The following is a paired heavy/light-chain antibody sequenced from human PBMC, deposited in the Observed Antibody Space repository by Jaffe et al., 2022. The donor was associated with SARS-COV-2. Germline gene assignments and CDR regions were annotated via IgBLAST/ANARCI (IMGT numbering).Light chain of an antibody. CDR2: GAS. V-gene: IGKV3-20*01. Sequence: EIVLTQSPGTLSLSPGERATLSCRASQSVSSSYLAWYQQKPGQAPSLLIYGASSRATGIPDRFSGSGSGTDFTLTISRLEPEDFAVYYCQQYGSSPETFGQGTKVEIK. CDR3: QQYGSSPET. CDR1: QSVSSSY. J-gene: IGKJ1*01.
Heavy chain of an antibody. J-gene: IGHJ6*03. CDR1: GFTFGSYA. CDR2: ISGSGGRT. D-gene: IGHD6-19*01. CDR3: AKTGRYSSGPYYMDV. V-gene: IGHV3-23*04. Sequence: EVQLVESGGGLVQPGGSLRLSCAASGFTFGSYAMSWVRQAPGKGLEWVSAISGSGGRTYYADSVKGRFTISRDNSQNTLYLQMNSLRAEDTAVYYCAKTGRYSSGPYYMDVWGKGTTVTVSS.